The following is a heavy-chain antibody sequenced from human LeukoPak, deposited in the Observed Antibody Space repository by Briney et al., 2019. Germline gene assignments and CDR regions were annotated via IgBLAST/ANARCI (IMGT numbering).Heavy chain of an antibody. CDR3: AKGKGSYSSGWLNWFDP. V-gene: IGHV3-53*01. J-gene: IGHJ5*02. Sequence: PSETLSLTCTVSGGSISSYYWSWVRQAPGKGLEWVSVIYSCGSTYYADSVKGRFTISRDNSKNTLYLQMNSLRAEDTAVYYCAKGKGSYSSGWLNWFDPWGQGTLVTVSS. CDR1: GGSISSYY. CDR2: IYSCGST. D-gene: IGHD6-19*01.